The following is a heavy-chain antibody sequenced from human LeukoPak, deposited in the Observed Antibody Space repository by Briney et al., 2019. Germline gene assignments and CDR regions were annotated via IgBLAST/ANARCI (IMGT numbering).Heavy chain of an antibody. Sequence: PGGSLRLSCAASGFTFSSYAMSWVRQALGKGLEWVSAISGSGGSTYYADSVKGRFTICRDNSKNTLYLQMNSLRAEDTAVYYCAKWGLLGDYGIDYFDYWGQGTLVTVSS. D-gene: IGHD4-17*01. CDR2: ISGSGGST. V-gene: IGHV3-23*01. J-gene: IGHJ4*02. CDR3: AKWGLLGDYGIDYFDY. CDR1: GFTFSSYA.